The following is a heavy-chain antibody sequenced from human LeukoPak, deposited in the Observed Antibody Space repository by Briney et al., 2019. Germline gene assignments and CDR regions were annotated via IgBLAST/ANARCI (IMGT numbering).Heavy chain of an antibody. CDR1: GGSISSSAYH. CDR2: IHIGGST. D-gene: IGHD4-17*01. V-gene: IGHV4-39*07. Sequence: PSDTLSLTCNVSGGSISSSAYHWGWIRQPPGKGLEWIGSIHIGGSTYYNPSFKSRVTISVDTSKNQFSLKLSSVTAADTAVYYCARGPMTTAHLLLSRSRGWFDPWGQGTLVTVSS. CDR3: ARGPMTTAHLLLSRSRGWFDP. J-gene: IGHJ5*02.